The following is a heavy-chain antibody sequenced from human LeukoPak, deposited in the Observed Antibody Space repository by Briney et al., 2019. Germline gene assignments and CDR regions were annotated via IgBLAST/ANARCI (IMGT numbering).Heavy chain of an antibody. Sequence: GSLRLSCAASGFSFSSHGMHWVRQAPGKGLEWVAVIWYDGSNKYYVDSVKGRFTISRDNSKNTLYLQMNSLRAEDTAVYYCAKGGDYYDSSGSGGLDAFDIWGQGTMVTVSS. CDR1: GFSFSSHG. CDR2: IWYDGSNK. CDR3: AKGGDYYDSSGSGGLDAFDI. J-gene: IGHJ3*02. V-gene: IGHV3-33*06. D-gene: IGHD3-22*01.